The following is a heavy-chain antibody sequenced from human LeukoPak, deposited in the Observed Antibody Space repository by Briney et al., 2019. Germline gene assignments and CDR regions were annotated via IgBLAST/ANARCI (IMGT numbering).Heavy chain of an antibody. J-gene: IGHJ4*02. Sequence: GGSLRLSCAASGFTFSNAWMSWVRQAPGKGLEWVGRIKSKTDGGTTDYAAPVKGRFTISRDDSKNTLYLQMNSLKTEDTAVYSGPPPVNYGFDYWGQGTLVTVS. CDR3: PPPVNYGFDY. V-gene: IGHV3-15*01. CDR2: IKSKTDGGTT. D-gene: IGHD4-11*01. CDR1: GFTFSNAW.